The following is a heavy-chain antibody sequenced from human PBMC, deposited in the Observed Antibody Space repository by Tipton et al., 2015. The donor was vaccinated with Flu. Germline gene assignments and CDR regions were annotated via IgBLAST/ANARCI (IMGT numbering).Heavy chain of an antibody. Sequence: GSLRLSCAASGFTFSLYDIHWVRQVTGKSLEWVSAIGSAGDTHYSDSVKGRFTITRDNVKNSLYLQMSSLRVGDTAVYYCVRGPLPDSNWYNGMDVWGQGTTVTASS. J-gene: IGHJ6*02. V-gene: IGHV3-13*01. D-gene: IGHD6-13*01. CDR1: GFTFSLYD. CDR3: VRGPLPDSNWYNGMDV. CDR2: IGSAGDT.